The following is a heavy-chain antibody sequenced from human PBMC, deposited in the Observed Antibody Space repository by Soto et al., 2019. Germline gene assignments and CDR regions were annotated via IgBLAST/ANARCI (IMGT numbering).Heavy chain of an antibody. CDR1: GYTFTSYG. CDR2: ISAYNGNT. D-gene: IGHD5-18*01. V-gene: IGHV1-18*01. Sequence: ASVKVSCKASGYTFTSYGISWVRQAPGQGLEWMGWISAYNGNTNYAQKLQGRVTMTTDTSTSTAYMELRSLRSDDTAMYYCAREVDTDVGGLGFYDAFDIWGPGTKVTVSS. CDR3: AREVDTDVGGLGFYDAFDI. J-gene: IGHJ3*02.